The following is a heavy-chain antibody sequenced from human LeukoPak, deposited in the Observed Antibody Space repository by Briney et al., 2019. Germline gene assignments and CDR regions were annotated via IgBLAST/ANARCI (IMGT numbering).Heavy chain of an antibody. D-gene: IGHD3-22*01. V-gene: IGHV4-59*08. CDR1: GGSISSYY. J-gene: IGHJ4*02. CDR2: IYYSGST. Sequence: SETLSLTCTVSGGSISSYYWSWIRQPPGKGLEWIGYIYYSGSTNYNPSLKSRVTISVDTSKNQFSLKLSSVTAADTAVYYCARVYYYDSSGYFRYWGQGTLVTVSS. CDR3: ARVYYYDSSGYFRY.